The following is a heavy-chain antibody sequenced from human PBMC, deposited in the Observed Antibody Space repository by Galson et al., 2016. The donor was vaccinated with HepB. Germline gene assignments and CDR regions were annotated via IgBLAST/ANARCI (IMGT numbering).Heavy chain of an antibody. Sequence: ETLSLTCTVSGGSISRLYWSWIRQPPGKGLEWIGYIYYTGSTNYNPSLKSRVSISVDTSKNQFSLKLGSVTAADTAVYYCARNHYYDLWSGYSFDPWGQGNLVTVST. D-gene: IGHD3-3*01. CDR2: IYYTGST. V-gene: IGHV4-59*08. CDR3: ARNHYYDLWSGYSFDP. CDR1: GGSISRLY. J-gene: IGHJ5*02.